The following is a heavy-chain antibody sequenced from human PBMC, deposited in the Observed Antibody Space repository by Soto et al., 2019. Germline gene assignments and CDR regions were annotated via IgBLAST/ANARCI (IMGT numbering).Heavy chain of an antibody. V-gene: IGHV3-21*05. J-gene: IGHJ4*02. CDR2: ISGSTSYI. CDR1: GFTFSNAW. CDR3: GREVPLYYGSGSYPLDY. Sequence: GGSLRLSCASSGFTFSNAWMIWVRPAPGKGLEWVSCISGSTSYIYYADSVRGRFSISRDNAQNSLYLQMSSLRDEDTAVYYCGREVPLYYGSGSYPLDYWGQGTLVSVSS. D-gene: IGHD3-10*01.